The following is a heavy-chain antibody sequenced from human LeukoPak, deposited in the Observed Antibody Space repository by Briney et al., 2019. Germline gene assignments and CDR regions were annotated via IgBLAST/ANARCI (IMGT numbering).Heavy chain of an antibody. J-gene: IGHJ4*02. D-gene: IGHD1-1*01. V-gene: IGHV4-31*03. CDR2: IYYSGST. CDR1: GGSISSGGYY. CDR3: ASGDNDPLFDY. Sequence: SQTLSLTCTVSGGSISSGGYYWSWIRQQPGKCLEWIGSIYYSGSTNYNPSLQGRVTISLDTSRNQFSLKLSSVTAADTAVYYCASGDNDPLFDYWGQGTLVTVSS.